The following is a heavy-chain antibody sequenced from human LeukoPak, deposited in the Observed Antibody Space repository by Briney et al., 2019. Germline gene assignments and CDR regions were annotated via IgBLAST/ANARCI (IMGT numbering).Heavy chain of an antibody. CDR2: IRYDGSNK. J-gene: IGHJ4*02. CDR3: AKGPTSIWFGSPPDY. CDR1: GFTFSSYG. V-gene: IGHV3-30*02. Sequence: GGSLRLSCAASGFTFSSYGMHWVRQAPGKGLEWVAFIRYDGSNKYYADSVKGRFTISRDNSKNTLYLQMNSLRAEDTAVYYCAKGPTSIWFGSPPDYWGQGTLVTVSS. D-gene: IGHD3-10*01.